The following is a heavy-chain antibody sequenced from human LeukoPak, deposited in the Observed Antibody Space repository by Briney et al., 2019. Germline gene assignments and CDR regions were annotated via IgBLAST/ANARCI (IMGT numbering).Heavy chain of an antibody. CDR3: ARRGCNGGSCYAY. CDR1: GYSFSNDW. D-gene: IGHD2-15*01. J-gene: IGHJ4*02. V-gene: IGHV5-51*01. CDR2: IYPGDSDT. Sequence: GESIPISCKGSGYSFSNDWIGWVRQMPGKGLERMGIIYPGDSDTRYSPSFQGQVTISADKSISTAYLQWSSLGASDTAMYYCARRGCNGGSCYAYWGQGTLVTVSS.